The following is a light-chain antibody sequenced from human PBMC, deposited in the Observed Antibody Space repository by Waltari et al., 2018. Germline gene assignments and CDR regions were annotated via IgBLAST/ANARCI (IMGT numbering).Light chain of an antibody. Sequence: QSVLTQPPSVSGTPGQTVTISCTGSSSTIGAGYEVHWYQQLPGTAPKLHVSGDDNRPSGVPDRFSGSKSGSSASLAITGLQAEDEADYYCQSYDSSLSGVFGGGTKLTVL. V-gene: IGLV1-40*01. CDR1: SSTIGAGYE. J-gene: IGLJ2*01. CDR2: GDD. CDR3: QSYDSSLSGV.